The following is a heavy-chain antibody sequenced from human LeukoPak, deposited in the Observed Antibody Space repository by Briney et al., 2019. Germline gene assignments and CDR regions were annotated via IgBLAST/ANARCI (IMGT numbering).Heavy chain of an antibody. CDR3: ARDGLRSGGGDY. J-gene: IGHJ4*02. V-gene: IGHV3-7*01. D-gene: IGHD3-16*01. CDR2: VKQDGSET. CDR1: GFTFSSYG. Sequence: GGSLRLSCAASGFTFSSYGMNWVRQAPGKGLEWVANVKQDGSETYYVDSVKGRFTISRDNAKNSLYLQMNSLRAEDTAVYYCARDGLRSGGGDYWGQGTLVTASS.